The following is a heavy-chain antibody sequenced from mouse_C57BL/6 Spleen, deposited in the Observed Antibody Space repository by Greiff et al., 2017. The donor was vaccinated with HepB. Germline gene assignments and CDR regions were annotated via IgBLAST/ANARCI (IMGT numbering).Heavy chain of an antibody. J-gene: IGHJ4*01. D-gene: IGHD2-4*01. V-gene: IGHV8-8*01. Sequence: QVTLKESGPGILQPSQTLRLTCSFSGFSLRPFGLGVGWIRQPSGEGLEWLAHIWWDDDKYYNPALKSRLTISKDTSKNQVFLKIANVDTADTATYYCARSMITTRAMDYWGQGTSVTVSS. CDR1: GFSLRPFGLG. CDR3: ARSMITTRAMDY. CDR2: IWWDDDK.